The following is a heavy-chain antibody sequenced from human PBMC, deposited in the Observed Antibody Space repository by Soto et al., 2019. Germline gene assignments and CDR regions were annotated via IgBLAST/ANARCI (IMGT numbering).Heavy chain of an antibody. CDR1: GGSISSYY. V-gene: IGHV4-59*01. D-gene: IGHD6-6*01. CDR3: ARTIAARPDYYYYGMDV. J-gene: IGHJ6*02. CDR2: IYYSGST. Sequence: QVQLQESGPGLVKPSETLSLTCTVSGGSISSYYWSWIRQPPGKGLEWIGYIYYSGSTNYNPSLKRLVTISVDTSKNQFSLKLSSVTAADTAVYYCARTIAARPDYYYYGMDVWGQGTTVTVSS.